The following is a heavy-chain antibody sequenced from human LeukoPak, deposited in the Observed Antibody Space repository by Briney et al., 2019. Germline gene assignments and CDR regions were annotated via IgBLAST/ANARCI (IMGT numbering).Heavy chain of an antibody. CDR1: GGSISTFY. J-gene: IGHJ4*02. V-gene: IGHV4-59*08. CDR3: ARQGSGSRAAFDY. Sequence: SETLSLTCTVSGGSISTFYWSWIRQPPGKGLEWIGYIYYSGIANYNPSLKSRVTISVDTSKNQFSLKLSSVTAADTAVYYCARQGSGSRAAFDYLGQGTLVTVSS. D-gene: IGHD1-26*01. CDR2: IYYSGIA.